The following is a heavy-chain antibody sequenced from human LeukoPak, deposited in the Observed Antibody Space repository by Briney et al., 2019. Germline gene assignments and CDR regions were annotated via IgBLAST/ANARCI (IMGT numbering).Heavy chain of an antibody. CDR3: ASAQLRFLFPVLDV. J-gene: IGHJ6*03. Sequence: PSETLSLTCTVSGVSMTTYYCSWIRQPPRKGLEWIVYNYYSGSTTYNPSLKSRVTISIDTSKNQFSLKLSSVTAADAAVYYCASAQLRFLFPVLDVCGKGTSVTVSS. CDR1: GVSMTTYY. D-gene: IGHD3-3*01. V-gene: IGHV4-59*08. CDR2: NYYSGST.